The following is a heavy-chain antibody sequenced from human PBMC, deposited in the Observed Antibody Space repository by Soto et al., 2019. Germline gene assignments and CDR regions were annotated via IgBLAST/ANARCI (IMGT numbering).Heavy chain of an antibody. CDR2: INHSGST. Sequence: SETLSLTCAVYGGSFSGYYWSWIRQPPGKGLEWIGEINHSGSTNYNPSLKSRVTISVDTSKNQFSLKLSSVTAADTAVYYCARGEMLYDYVWGSYRLRRGYFDYWGQGALVTVSS. V-gene: IGHV4-34*01. D-gene: IGHD3-16*02. CDR1: GGSFSGYY. J-gene: IGHJ4*02. CDR3: ARGEMLYDYVWGSYRLRRGYFDY.